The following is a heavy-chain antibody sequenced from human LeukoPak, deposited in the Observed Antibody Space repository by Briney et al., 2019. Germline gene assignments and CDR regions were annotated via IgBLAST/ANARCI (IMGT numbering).Heavy chain of an antibody. CDR3: ARTTGYYYVWGSYRYYYFDY. D-gene: IGHD3-16*02. J-gene: IGHJ4*02. CDR1: GFTFSSYW. Sequence: GGSLRLSCAASGFTFSSYWMSWVRQAPGKGLEWVANIKQDGSEKYYVDSVKGRFTISRDNAKNSLYLQMNSLRAEDTAVYYCARTTGYYYVWGSYRYYYFDYWGQGTLVTVSS. CDR2: IKQDGSEK. V-gene: IGHV3-7*01.